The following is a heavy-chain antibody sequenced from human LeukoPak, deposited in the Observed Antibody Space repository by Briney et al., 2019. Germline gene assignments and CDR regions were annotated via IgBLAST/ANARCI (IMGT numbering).Heavy chain of an antibody. V-gene: IGHV3-74*01. J-gene: IGHJ4*02. Sequence: GRSLRLSCAASGFTFSSYWIHWVRQAPGKGLVWVSRINSDGSSTSYADSVKGRFTISRDNAKNTLYLQMNSLRAEDTAVYYCARDPLRFGELRVYWGQGTLVTVSS. CDR3: ARDPLRFGELRVY. CDR1: GFTFSSYW. CDR2: INSDGSST. D-gene: IGHD3-10*01.